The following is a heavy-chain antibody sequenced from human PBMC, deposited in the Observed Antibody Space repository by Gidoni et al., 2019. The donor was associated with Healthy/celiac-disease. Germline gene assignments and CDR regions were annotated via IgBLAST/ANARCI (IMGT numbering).Heavy chain of an antibody. CDR3: ARDLSGRCLQSLDY. Sequence: QVQLVESGGGVVQPGRSLRLSCAASGFTFSSSGMHWVRQAPGKGLEWVAVIWYDGSNKYYADSVKGRFTISRDNSKNTLYLQMNSLRAEDTAVYYCARDLSGRCLQSLDYWGQGTLVTVSS. CDR2: IWYDGSNK. CDR1: GFTFSSSG. V-gene: IGHV3-33*01. J-gene: IGHJ4*02. D-gene: IGHD3-10*01.